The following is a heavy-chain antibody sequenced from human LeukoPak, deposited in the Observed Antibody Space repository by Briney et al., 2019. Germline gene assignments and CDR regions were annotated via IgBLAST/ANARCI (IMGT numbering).Heavy chain of an antibody. CDR2: ISGSGDST. CDR1: GFTFSSYA. J-gene: IGHJ4*02. V-gene: IGHV3-23*01. Sequence: PGGSLRLSCVVSGFTFSSYAMSWVRQAPGKGLERVSAISGSGDSTYNTDSVKGRFTISRDNSKNTLYLQMNSLRAEDTAVYYCARVNHDSSGLNLYWGQGTLVTVSS. CDR3: ARVNHDSSGLNLY. D-gene: IGHD3-22*01.